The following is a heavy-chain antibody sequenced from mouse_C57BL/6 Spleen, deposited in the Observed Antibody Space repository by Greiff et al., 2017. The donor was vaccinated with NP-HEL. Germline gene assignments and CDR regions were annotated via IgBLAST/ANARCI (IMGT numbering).Heavy chain of an antibody. CDR2: IHPNSGST. CDR3: ASIYYDYGGFAY. D-gene: IGHD2-4*01. CDR1: GYTFTSYW. J-gene: IGHJ3*01. Sequence: QVQLQQPGAELVKPGASVKLSCKASGYTFTSYWMHWVKQRPGQGLEWIGMIHPNSGSTNYNEKFKSKATLTVDKSSSTAYMQLSSLTSEDSAVYYCASIYYDYGGFAYWGQGTLVTVSA. V-gene: IGHV1-64*01.